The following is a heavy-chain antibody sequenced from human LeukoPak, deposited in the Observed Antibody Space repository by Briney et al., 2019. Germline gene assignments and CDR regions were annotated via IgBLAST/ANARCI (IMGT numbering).Heavy chain of an antibody. Sequence: PGGSLSLSCTASGFTFSGYEMTWVRQAPGKGLEWMSYISVNGGAMHYADSVRGRFTTSRDDAKNSLYLHMNSLRVEDTAIYYCARKTDRLGAVGSDRYFDLGGRGTLITVSS. V-gene: IGHV3-48*03. CDR3: ARKTDRLGAVGSDRYFDL. CDR1: GFTFSGYE. D-gene: IGHD6-13*01. CDR2: ISVNGGAM. J-gene: IGHJ2*01.